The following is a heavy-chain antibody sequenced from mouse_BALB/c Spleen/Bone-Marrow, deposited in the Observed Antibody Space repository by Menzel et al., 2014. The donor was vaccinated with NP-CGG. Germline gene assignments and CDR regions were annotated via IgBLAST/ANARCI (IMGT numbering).Heavy chain of an antibody. CDR2: IRDKANGYTT. CDR1: GFTFTDYY. V-gene: IGHV7-3*02. Sequence: EVKVVESGGGLVQPGGSLRLSCATSGFTFTDYYMSWVRQPPGKALEWLGFIRDKANGYTTEYSASVKGRFTISRDNSQSIVYLQMNTLRTEDSATYYCARDDGNYHCSDCWGQGTTLTVSS. D-gene: IGHD2-1*01. CDR3: ARDDGNYHCSDC. J-gene: IGHJ2*01.